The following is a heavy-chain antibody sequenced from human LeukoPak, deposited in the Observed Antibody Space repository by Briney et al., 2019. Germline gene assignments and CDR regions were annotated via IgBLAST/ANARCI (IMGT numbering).Heavy chain of an antibody. CDR1: GGSFSGYY. V-gene: IGHV4-34*01. CDR2: INHSGST. D-gene: IGHD2-21*02. Sequence: PSETLSLTCAVYGGSFSGYYWSWIRQPPGKGLEWIGEINHSGSTNYNPSLKSRGTISVDTSKNQFSLKLSSVTAADTAVYYCARARGGVTATIDDAFDIWGQGTMVIVSS. J-gene: IGHJ3*02. CDR3: ARARGGVTATIDDAFDI.